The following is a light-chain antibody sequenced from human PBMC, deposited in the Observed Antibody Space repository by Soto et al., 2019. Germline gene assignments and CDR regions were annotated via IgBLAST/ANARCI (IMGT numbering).Light chain of an antibody. CDR2: SNN. V-gene: IGLV1-44*01. CDR3: AAWDDSLNGSV. CDR1: SSNIGSNT. J-gene: IGLJ1*01. Sequence: QSVLTQPPSASGTPAQRVTISCSGSSSNIGSNTVNWYQQLPGTAPKLLIYSNNQRPSGVPDRFSGSKSGTSASLAISGLQSEDEADYYCAAWDDSLNGSVFGTGTKLTVL.